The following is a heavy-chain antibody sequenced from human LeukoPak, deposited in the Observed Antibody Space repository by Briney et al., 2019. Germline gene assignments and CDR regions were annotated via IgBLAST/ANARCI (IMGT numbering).Heavy chain of an antibody. CDR1: GGSISSGSYY. J-gene: IGHJ4*02. Sequence: PSETLSLTCTVSGGSISSGSYYWGWIRQPPGKGLEWIGSIYYSGSTYYNPSLKSRVTISVDTSKNQFSLKLSSVTAADTAVYYCARVGAYCSGGSCYFDHWGQGTLVTVSS. V-gene: IGHV4-39*01. CDR2: IYYSGST. CDR3: ARVGAYCSGGSCYFDH. D-gene: IGHD2-15*01.